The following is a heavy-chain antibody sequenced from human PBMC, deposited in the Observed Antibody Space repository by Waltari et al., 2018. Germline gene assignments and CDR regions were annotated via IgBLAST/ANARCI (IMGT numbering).Heavy chain of an antibody. CDR1: GFTFSSYG. D-gene: IGHD5-12*01. J-gene: IGHJ4*02. CDR3: ARGGPRDGYNYGAY. Sequence: QVQLVESGGGVVQPGRSLRLSCAASGFTFSSYGMHWVRQAPGKGLEWVAVIWYDGSNKYYADSVKGRFTSSRDNSKNTLYLQMNSLRAEDTAVYYCARGGPRDGYNYGAYWGQGTLVTVSS. V-gene: IGHV3-33*01. CDR2: IWYDGSNK.